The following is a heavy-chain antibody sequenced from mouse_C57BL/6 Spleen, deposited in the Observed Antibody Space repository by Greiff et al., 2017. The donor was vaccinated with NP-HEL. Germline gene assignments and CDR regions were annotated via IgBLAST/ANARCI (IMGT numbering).Heavy chain of an antibody. V-gene: IGHV1-69*01. CDR2: IDPSDSYT. CDR1: GYTFTSYW. J-gene: IGHJ3*01. D-gene: IGHD3-2*02. Sequence: VQLQQPGAELVMPGASVKLSCKASGYTFTSYWMHWVKQRPGQGLEWIGEIDPSDSYTNYNQKFKGKSTLTVDKSSSTAYMQLSSLTSEDSAVYYCARGGELRLREAWFAYWGQGTLVTVSA. CDR3: ARGGELRLREAWFAY.